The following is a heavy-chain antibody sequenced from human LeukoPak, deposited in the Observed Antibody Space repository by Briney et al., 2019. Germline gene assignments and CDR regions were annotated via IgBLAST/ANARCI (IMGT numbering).Heavy chain of an antibody. CDR2: INHSGST. J-gene: IGHJ1*01. Sequence: SETLSLTCAVYGGSFSGYYWSWIRQPPGTGLEGIGEINHSGSTNYNPSLTSRVTISVDTSKNQFSLKLSSVTAADTAVYYCARSRYARPPDDGGQGSLVTVSS. CDR1: GGSFSGYY. V-gene: IGHV4-34*01. D-gene: IGHD2-2*01. CDR3: ARSRYARPPDD.